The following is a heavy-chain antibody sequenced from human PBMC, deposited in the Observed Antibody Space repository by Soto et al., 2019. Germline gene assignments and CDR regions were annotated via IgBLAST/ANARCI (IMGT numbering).Heavy chain of an antibody. D-gene: IGHD2-15*01. J-gene: IGHJ2*01. CDR3: AKDGQRYCSGGSCYSAWYFDL. Sequence: GGSLRLSCAASGFTFSSYAMSWVRQAPGKGLEWVSAISGSGGSTYYADSVKGRFTISRDNSKNTLYLQMNSLRAEDTAVYYCAKDGQRYCSGGSCYSAWYFDLWGRGTLVTVSS. CDR2: ISGSGGST. CDR1: GFTFSSYA. V-gene: IGHV3-23*01.